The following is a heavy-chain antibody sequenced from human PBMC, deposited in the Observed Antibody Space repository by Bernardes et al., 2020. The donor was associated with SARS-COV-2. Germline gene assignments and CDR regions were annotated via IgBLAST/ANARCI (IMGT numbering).Heavy chain of an antibody. CDR2: IYSSGTT. D-gene: IGHD3-3*01. V-gene: IGHV3-53*01. J-gene: IGHJ4*02. CDR3: ARGLVFFDY. Sequence: GGSLRLSCAVSGFTVSSNYMGWVRQAPGKGLEWVSVIYSSGTTYYTDSVKGRFTISRDKSKNKLYLQMNSLRAEDTAVYYCARGLVFFDYWGQGTLVTVSS. CDR1: GFTVSSNY.